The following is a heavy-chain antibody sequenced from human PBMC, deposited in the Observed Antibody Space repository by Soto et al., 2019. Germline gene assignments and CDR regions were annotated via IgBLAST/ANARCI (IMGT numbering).Heavy chain of an antibody. J-gene: IGHJ3*02. Sequence: SETPSLTSTFSGFSLSSGYYYLRWIRPPPGKGLEWIGYIYYSGSTYYNPSLKSRVTISVDTSKNQFSLKLSSVTAADTAVYYCARRDYYDSSGYEAFDRWGQGTMVTVS. CDR1: GFSLSSGYYY. D-gene: IGHD3-22*01. V-gene: IGHV4-30-4*01. CDR3: ARRDYYDSSGYEAFDR. CDR2: IYYSGST.